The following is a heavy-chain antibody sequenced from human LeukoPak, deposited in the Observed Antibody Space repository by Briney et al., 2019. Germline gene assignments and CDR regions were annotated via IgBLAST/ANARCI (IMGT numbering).Heavy chain of an antibody. Sequence: ASVKVSCKASGYTSTGYYMHWVRQAPGQGLEWMGWINPNSGGTNYAQKFQGRVTMTRDTSISTVYMELSRLRSEDTAVYYCARGDAYYDLLTGFYYYYYMDVWGKGTTVTVSS. CDR3: ARGDAYYDLLTGFYYYYYMDV. J-gene: IGHJ6*03. V-gene: IGHV1-2*02. CDR2: INPNSGGT. D-gene: IGHD3-9*01. CDR1: GYTSTGYY.